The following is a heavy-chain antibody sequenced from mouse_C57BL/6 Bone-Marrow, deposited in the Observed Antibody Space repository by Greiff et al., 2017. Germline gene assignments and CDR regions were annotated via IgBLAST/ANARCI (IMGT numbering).Heavy chain of an antibody. CDR1: GYSITSDY. Sequence: VQLQQSGPGLAKPSQTLSLTCSVTGYSITSDYWNWIRKFPGNKLEYMGYISYSGSTYYNPSHNSRMSITRDTSKNQYYLQLNSVTTEDTATYYCARGGTTVPSYWYFDVWGTGTAVTVSA. V-gene: IGHV3-8*01. D-gene: IGHD1-1*01. CDR2: ISYSGST. J-gene: IGHJ1*03. CDR3: ARGGTTVPSYWYFDV.